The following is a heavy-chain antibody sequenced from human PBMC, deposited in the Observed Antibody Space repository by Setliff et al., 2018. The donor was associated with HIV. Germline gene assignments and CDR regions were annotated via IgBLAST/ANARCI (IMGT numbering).Heavy chain of an antibody. J-gene: IGHJ4*02. CDR3: AKDYLPRRVVAATPTHTEY. Sequence: GGSLRLSCTAPGFNFMFFAMSWVRQAPGKGLEWVSGISGSNSPYYVDSVKGRFTISRDNSKNTLYLQMNSLRVEDTAIYYCAKDYLPRRVVAATPTHTEYWGQGTLVTVSS. D-gene: IGHD2-15*01. CDR1: GFNFMFFA. V-gene: IGHV3-23*01. CDR2: ISGSNSP.